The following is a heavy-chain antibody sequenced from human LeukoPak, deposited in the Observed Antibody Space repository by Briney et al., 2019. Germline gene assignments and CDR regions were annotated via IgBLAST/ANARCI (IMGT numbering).Heavy chain of an antibody. CDR1: GYTFASYD. J-gene: IGHJ3*02. Sequence: GASVKVSCKASGYTFASYDINWVRQATGQGLEWMGWMNPNSGNTGYAQKFQGRVTITRNTSISTAYMELSSLRSEATAVYYCARASRDYGDYGGDAFDIWGQGTMVTVSS. CDR2: MNPNSGNT. V-gene: IGHV1-8*03. CDR3: ARASRDYGDYGGDAFDI. D-gene: IGHD4-17*01.